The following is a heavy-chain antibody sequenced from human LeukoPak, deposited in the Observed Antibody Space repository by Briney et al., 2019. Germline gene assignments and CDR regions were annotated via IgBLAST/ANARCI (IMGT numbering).Heavy chain of an antibody. CDR3: ARAPSESGGYYPEYFRH. D-gene: IGHD3-22*01. V-gene: IGHV3-74*01. CDR2: IKSDGNT. Sequence: PGGSLRLSCAASGFTFSSYWMHWVRQAPGKGLVWVSRIKSDGNTNYADSVKGRFTISRDNDKNTVSLQMNSLRAEDTGVYYCARAPSESGGYYPEYFRHWGQGNLVTVSS. CDR1: GFTFSSYW. J-gene: IGHJ1*01.